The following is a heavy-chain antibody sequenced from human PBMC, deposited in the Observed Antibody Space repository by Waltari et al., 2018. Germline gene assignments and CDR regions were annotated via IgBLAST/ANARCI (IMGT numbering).Heavy chain of an antibody. Sequence: QVQLVESGGGVVQPGRSLRLSCAASGFTFSSYAMHWVRQAPGKGLEWVAVRSYDGSNKYYADAVKGRFTISRDNSKNTLYLQMNSLRAEDTAVYYCASAVDTAMAMGLDYWGQGTLVTVSS. CDR1: GFTFSSYA. CDR3: ASAVDTAMAMGLDY. J-gene: IGHJ4*02. D-gene: IGHD5-18*01. CDR2: RSYDGSNK. V-gene: IGHV3-30*01.